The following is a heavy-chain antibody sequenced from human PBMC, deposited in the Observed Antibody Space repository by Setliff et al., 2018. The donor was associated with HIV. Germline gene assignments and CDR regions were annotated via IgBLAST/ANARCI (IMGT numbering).Heavy chain of an antibody. CDR2: IYYSGST. Sequence: SETLSLTCAVYGGSFSGYYWSWSRQPPGKGLGWNGCIYYSGSTNDNSSLKSRVTISVDTSKNQCPLKLSSVTAADTAVYYFAREDYYDRSGYAFEIWGQGTMVTVSS. CDR1: GGSFSGYY. CDR3: AREDYYDRSGYAFEI. J-gene: IGHJ3*02. D-gene: IGHD3-22*01. V-gene: IGHV4-59*12.